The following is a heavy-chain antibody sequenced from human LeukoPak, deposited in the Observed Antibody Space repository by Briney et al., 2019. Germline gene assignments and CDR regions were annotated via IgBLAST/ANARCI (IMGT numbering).Heavy chain of an antibody. CDR2: IYYSGST. J-gene: IGHJ6*02. CDR3: ACSGWYDYYGMDV. D-gene: IGHD6-19*01. V-gene: IGHV4-59*01. CDR1: GGSISSYY. Sequence: PSETLSLTCTVSGGSISSYYWSWIRQPPGKGLEWIGYIYYSGSTNYNPSLKSRVTISVDTSKNQFSLKLSSVTAADTAVYYCACSGWYDYYGMDVWGQGTTVTVSS.